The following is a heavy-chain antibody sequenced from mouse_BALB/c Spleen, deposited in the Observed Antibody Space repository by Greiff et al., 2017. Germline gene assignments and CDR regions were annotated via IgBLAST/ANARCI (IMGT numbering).Heavy chain of an antibody. CDR2: IDPANGNT. CDR1: GFNIKDTY. D-gene: IGHD2-10*02. CDR3: ALYGNYDCDMDD. Sequence: VQLQQSGAELVKPGASVKLSCTASGFNIKDTYMHWVKQRPEQGLEWIGRIDPANGNTKYDPKFQGKATITADTSSNTAYLQLSSLTSEDTAVYYCALYGNYDCDMDDWGQGTSVTGSS. J-gene: IGHJ4*01. V-gene: IGHV14-3*02.